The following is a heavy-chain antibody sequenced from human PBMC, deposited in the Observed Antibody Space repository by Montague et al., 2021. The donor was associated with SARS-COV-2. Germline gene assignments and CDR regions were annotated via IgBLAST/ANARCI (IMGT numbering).Heavy chain of an antibody. CDR3: ARFFGPYYYGLDV. J-gene: IGHJ6*02. CDR1: GGSLSTYC. D-gene: IGHD3-10*01. Sequence: SETLSLTCTISGGSLSTYCWSWIRQPPGKGLECIGYIYYTGNTNYNPSLKSRVTISVDTSKNRFSLKLGSVTAADTAVYYCARFFGPYYYGLDVWGQGTTVTVSS. V-gene: IGHV4-59*13. CDR2: IYYTGNT.